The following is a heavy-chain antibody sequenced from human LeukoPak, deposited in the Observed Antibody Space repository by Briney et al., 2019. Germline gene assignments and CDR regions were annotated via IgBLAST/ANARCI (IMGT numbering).Heavy chain of an antibody. Sequence: GTSLRLSCVASGFTFSGYGMDWVRQAPGKGLEWVGRIKSKTDGGTTDYVAPVKGRFTISRDDSKNTVYLQINSLKTEDTAVYYCTTHSSEDYDDYFALLGRCYFDYWGQGTLVTVTS. V-gene: IGHV3-15*01. CDR3: TTHSSEDYDDYFALLGRCYFDY. D-gene: IGHD4-17*01. CDR2: IKSKTDGGTT. J-gene: IGHJ4*02. CDR1: GFTFSGYG.